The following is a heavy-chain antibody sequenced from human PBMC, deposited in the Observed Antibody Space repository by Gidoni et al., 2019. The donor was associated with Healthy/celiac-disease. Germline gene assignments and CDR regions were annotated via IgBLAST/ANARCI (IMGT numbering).Heavy chain of an antibody. D-gene: IGHD3-16*01. CDR1: GFTFSTHA. J-gene: IGHJ4*02. V-gene: IGHV3-30-3*01. CDR3: ARSSVRAGMLVLSWFDY. Sequence: QVQLVESGGGVVQPGRSLRLSCAACGFTFSTHAMPWVRQAPGKGLEGVAVISYDGSNKYYADSVKGRFTISRDNSKNTLYLQMNSLRAEDTAVYYCARSSVRAGMLVLSWFDYWGQGTLVTVSS. CDR2: ISYDGSNK.